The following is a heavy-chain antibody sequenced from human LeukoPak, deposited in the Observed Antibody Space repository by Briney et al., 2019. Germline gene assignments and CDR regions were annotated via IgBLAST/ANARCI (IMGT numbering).Heavy chain of an antibody. CDR2: IKSKTDGGTT. CDR3: TTGGYYDSSGYYDNFDY. Sequence: GGSLRLSCAASGFTFSNAWMSWVRQAPGKGLEWVGRIKSKTDGGTTDYAAPVKGRFTISRDDSKNTLYLQMNSLKTEDTAVYYCTTGGYYDSSGYYDNFDYWGQGTLVTVSS. D-gene: IGHD3-22*01. CDR1: GFTFSNAW. J-gene: IGHJ4*02. V-gene: IGHV3-15*01.